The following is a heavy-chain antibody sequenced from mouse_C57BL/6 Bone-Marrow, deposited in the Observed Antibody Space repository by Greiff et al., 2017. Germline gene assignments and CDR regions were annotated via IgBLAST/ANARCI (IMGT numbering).Heavy chain of an antibody. CDR1: GYAFSSSW. CDR3: ARLPYYDYDGGFAY. Sequence: VQLQQSGPELVKPGASVKISCKASGYAFSSSWMNWVKQRPGKGLEWIGRIYPGDGDTNYNGKFKGKATLTADKSSSTAYMQLSSLTSEDSAVYFCARLPYYDYDGGFAYWGQGTLVTVSA. V-gene: IGHV1-82*01. CDR2: IYPGDGDT. D-gene: IGHD2-4*01. J-gene: IGHJ3*01.